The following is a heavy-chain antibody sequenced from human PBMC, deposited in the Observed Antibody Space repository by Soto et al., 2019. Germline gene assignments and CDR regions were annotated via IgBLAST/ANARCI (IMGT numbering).Heavy chain of an antibody. CDR1: GFTFSNFA. CDR2: LNGGADGP. V-gene: IGHV3-23*01. CDR3: AKDPGNARYFDS. J-gene: IGHJ4*02. Sequence: GGSLRLSCAASGFTFSNFAMSWVRQAPGRGLEWVSSLNGGADGPKYADSVKGRFTISRDNSKNTLYLQMNSLSADDTAVYYCAKDPGNARYFDSCDQGTLVTVSS.